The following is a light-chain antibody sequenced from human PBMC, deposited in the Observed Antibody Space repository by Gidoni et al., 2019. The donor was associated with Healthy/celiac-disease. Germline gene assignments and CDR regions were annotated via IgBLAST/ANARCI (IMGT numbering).Light chain of an antibody. V-gene: IGKV3-15*01. J-gene: IGKJ2*01. CDR2: GAS. CDR3: QQYNTWPL. Sequence: EIVMTQSPATLSVSPGERATLSCRASHSVSSNLAWYQQKPGQAPRLLIYGASTRATGIPARFSGSGSGTEFTLTISSLQSEAFAVYYCQQYNTWPLFGQGTKLEIK. CDR1: HSVSSN.